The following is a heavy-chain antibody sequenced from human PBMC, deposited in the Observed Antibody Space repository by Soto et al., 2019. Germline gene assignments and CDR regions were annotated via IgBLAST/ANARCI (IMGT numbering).Heavy chain of an antibody. D-gene: IGHD3-9*01. CDR1: GDSLSSGGHY. V-gene: IGHV4-31*03. CDR3: ARVDHRGYFAILTDY. J-gene: IGHJ4*02. Sequence: ALSLTCTVSGDSLSSGGHYWSWIRQHPGKGLEWIGHIYDSVNTYYSPSLRSRVTISADMSKNQFSLNLRSVTAADTAVYYCARVDHRGYFAILTDYWGQGTLVTVSS. CDR2: IYDSVNT.